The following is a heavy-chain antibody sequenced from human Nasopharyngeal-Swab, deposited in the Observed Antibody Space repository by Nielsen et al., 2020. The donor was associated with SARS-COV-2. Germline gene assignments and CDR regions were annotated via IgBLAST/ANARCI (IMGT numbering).Heavy chain of an antibody. CDR3: ARCIAVAVPDAFDI. Sequence: GGSLRLSCAASGFTFSDYYMSWIRQAPGKGLEWVSYISSSSSYTNYADSVKGRFTISRDNAKNSLYLQMNSLRAEDTAVYYCARCIAVAVPDAFDIWGQGTMVTVSS. D-gene: IGHD6-19*01. V-gene: IGHV3-11*06. J-gene: IGHJ3*02. CDR2: ISSSSSYT. CDR1: GFTFSDYY.